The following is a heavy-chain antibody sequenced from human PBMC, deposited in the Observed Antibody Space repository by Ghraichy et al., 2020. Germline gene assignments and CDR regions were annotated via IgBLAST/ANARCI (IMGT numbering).Heavy chain of an antibody. D-gene: IGHD3-16*02. CDR3: ARAYDYARGTYRSEAFDI. CDR2: ISSGGSAIYGNTI. CDR1: GFTFSSYE. J-gene: IGHJ3*02. Sequence: GESLNISCAASGFTFSSYEMNWVRQAPGKGLEWIAYISSGGSAIYGNTIYYADSVKGRFTVSRSNARNSLSLQMSSLRAEDTAVYYCARAYDYARGTYRSEAFDIWGHGTMVTVAS. V-gene: IGHV3-48*03.